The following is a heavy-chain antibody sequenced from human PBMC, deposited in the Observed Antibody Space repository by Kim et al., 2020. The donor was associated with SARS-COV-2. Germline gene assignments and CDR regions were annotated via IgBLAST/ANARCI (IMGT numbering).Heavy chain of an antibody. CDR1: GFTLSAYG. CDR3: AKDARWPKDAFDI. V-gene: IGHV3-23*01. J-gene: IGHJ3*02. CDR2: ISGGSGVT. Sequence: GGSLRLSCAASGFTLSAYGMSWVRQAPGEGLEWVSAISGGSGVTYYPASVKGRFSISRDNSKNTLYLQMNGLRAEDTAVYYCAKDARWPKDAFDIWGQGT.